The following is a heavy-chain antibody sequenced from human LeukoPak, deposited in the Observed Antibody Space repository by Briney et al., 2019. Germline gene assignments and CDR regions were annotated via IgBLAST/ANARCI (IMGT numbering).Heavy chain of an antibody. V-gene: IGHV3-30*02. CDR1: GFTFSFYG. J-gene: IGHJ4*02. CDR3: ARSKSYDSSGYYFDY. Sequence: PGGSLTLSCAASGFTFSFYGMHWVRQAPGRRVEGVRFIRWDGIIKYYADSVKGRFTISRDTSKNTLYLQMNSLRAEDTAVYYCARSKSYDSSGYYFDYWGQGTLVTVSS. CDR2: IRWDGIIK. D-gene: IGHD3-22*01.